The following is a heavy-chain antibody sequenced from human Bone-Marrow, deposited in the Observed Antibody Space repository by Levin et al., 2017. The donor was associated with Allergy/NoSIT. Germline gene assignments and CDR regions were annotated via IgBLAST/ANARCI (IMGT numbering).Heavy chain of an antibody. V-gene: IGHV4-30-4*01. CDR1: GGSFSSGDYY. CDR3: ARNRDGFEYYFDY. Sequence: PSETLSLTCTVSGGSFSSGDYYWTWIRQTPGKGLEWIGNVYYTWTTDYNPSLKSRATISVDTPKNQFSLKLKSVTAADTAVYYCARNRDGFEYYFDYWGQGILVTVSS. CDR2: VYYTWTT. D-gene: IGHD5-24*01. J-gene: IGHJ4*02.